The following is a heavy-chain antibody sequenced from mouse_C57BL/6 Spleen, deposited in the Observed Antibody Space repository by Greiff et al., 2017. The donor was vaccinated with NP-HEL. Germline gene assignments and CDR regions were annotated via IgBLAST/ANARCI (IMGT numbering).Heavy chain of an antibody. V-gene: IGHV5-4*01. J-gene: IGHJ1*03. Sequence: EVQGVESGGGLVKPGGSLKLSCAASGFTFSSYAMSWVRQTPEKRLEWVATISDGGSYTYYPDNVKGRFTISRDNAKNNLYLQMSQLKSEDTAMYYCARAVLRQGNFDVWGTGTTVTVSS. CDR3: ARAVLRQGNFDV. CDR1: GFTFSSYA. D-gene: IGHD1-2*01. CDR2: ISDGGSYT.